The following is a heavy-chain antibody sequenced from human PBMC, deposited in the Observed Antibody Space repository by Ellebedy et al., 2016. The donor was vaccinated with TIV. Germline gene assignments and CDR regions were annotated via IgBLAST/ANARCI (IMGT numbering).Heavy chain of an antibody. J-gene: IGHJ5*02. CDR3: ARQPIGKTNDWFDL. D-gene: IGHD1-1*01. CDR1: AYTFNNYA. CDR2: ISAYNGNT. Sequence: ASVKVSCKASAYTFNNYAFSWVRQSPGQGLECLGWISAYNGNTEQARRFQGRVTMTTDTSTSTAFLELRSLRSDDTAVYYCARQPIGKTNDWFDLWGHGTLVTVSS. V-gene: IGHV1-18*04.